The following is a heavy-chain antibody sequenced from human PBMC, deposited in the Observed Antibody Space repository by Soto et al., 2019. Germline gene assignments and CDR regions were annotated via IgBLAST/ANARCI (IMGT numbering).Heavy chain of an antibody. CDR1: GFTFSTYW. CDR3: ARAKGYYGVDV. V-gene: IGHV3-74*01. CDR2: INSDGSST. J-gene: IGHJ6*02. Sequence: CAASGFTFSTYWMHWVRQAPGKGLVWVSRINSDGSSTSYADSVKGRITIARDNAKNTLYLQMNSLRAEDTAVYYCARAKGYYGVDVWGQGTTVTAP.